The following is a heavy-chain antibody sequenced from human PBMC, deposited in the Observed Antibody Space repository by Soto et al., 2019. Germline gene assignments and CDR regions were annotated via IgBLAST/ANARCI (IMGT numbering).Heavy chain of an antibody. J-gene: IGHJ4*02. D-gene: IGHD1-26*01. Sequence: PGGSLRLSCAASGFPFSDFYMTWIRRAPRRGLQCLSYISGRGGTIYYADSVKGRFTISRDNAKNSLDLQMDGLRGDDTGVYYCARTTWELGVRFDYWGQGALVTVSS. CDR3: ARTTWELGVRFDY. CDR1: GFPFSDFY. CDR2: ISGRGGTI. V-gene: IGHV3-11*01.